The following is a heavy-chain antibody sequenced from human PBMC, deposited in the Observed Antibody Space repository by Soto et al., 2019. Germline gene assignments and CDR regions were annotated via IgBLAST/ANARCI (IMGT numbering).Heavy chain of an antibody. CDR2: ISPDSGKT. D-gene: IGHD2-8*01. CDR1: GYSLTDNG. V-gene: IGHV1-8*01. Sequence: EQSGAEVKKPGASVKVSCKASGYSLTDNGITWVRQASGQGLEYVGWISPDSGKTDYAHQFQGRVTMTRDTAISPVYMELSSLRFDDTAVYYCARVYGYYYYCLDVWGNGTTVTVSS. J-gene: IGHJ6*03. CDR3: ARVYGYYYYCLDV.